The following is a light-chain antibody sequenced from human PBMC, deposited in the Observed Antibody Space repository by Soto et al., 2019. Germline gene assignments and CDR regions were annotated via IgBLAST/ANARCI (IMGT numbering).Light chain of an antibody. Sequence: QSVLTQPPSASGSLGQSVTISCTGTSSDIGDYNYVSWYQQHAGKAPKLMIYEVSQRPSGVPDRFSGSKSGNTASLTVSGLQAEDEADYYCGSYVGSKRVVFGGGTKLTVL. V-gene: IGLV2-8*01. CDR1: SSDIGDYNY. CDR2: EVS. J-gene: IGLJ3*02. CDR3: GSYVGSKRVV.